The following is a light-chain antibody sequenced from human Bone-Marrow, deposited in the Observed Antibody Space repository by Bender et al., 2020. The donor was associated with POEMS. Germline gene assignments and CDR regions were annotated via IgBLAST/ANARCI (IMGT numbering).Light chain of an antibody. Sequence: QSVLTQPPSASGTPGQRVTISCSGGSSNIGAHAVNWYQHLPGTAPKLLIYSSHRRPSEVPDRFSGSKSGNTASLTISGLQAEDEADYHCCSYAGSSTFEVFGGGTKLTVL. J-gene: IGLJ2*01. V-gene: IGLV1-44*01. CDR3: CSYAGSSTFEV. CDR1: SSNIGAHA. CDR2: SSH.